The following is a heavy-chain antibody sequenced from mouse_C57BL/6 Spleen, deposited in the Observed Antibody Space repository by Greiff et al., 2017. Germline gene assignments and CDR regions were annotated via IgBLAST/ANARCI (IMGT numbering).Heavy chain of an antibody. D-gene: IGHD1-3*01. J-gene: IGHJ2*01. CDR1: GYTFTDYN. V-gene: IGHV1-22*01. Sequence: EVKLMESGPELVKPGASVKMSCKASGYTFTDYNMHWVKQSHGKSLEWIGYINPNNGGTSYNQKFKGKATLTVNKSSSTAYMELRSLTSEDSAVYYCASEKVYFDYWGQGTTLTVSS. CDR2: INPNNGGT. CDR3: ASEKVYFDY.